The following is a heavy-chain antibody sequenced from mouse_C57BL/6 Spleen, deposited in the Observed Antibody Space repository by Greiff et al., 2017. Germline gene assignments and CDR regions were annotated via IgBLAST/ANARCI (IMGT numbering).Heavy chain of an antibody. J-gene: IGHJ1*03. Sequence: VQLVESGAELMKPGASVKLSCKATGYTFTGYWIEWVKQRPGHGLEWIGEILPGSGSTNYNEKFTGTATFTADTSSNTAYMKLSSLTTEDSAIYCCARGGGNWYFDVWGTGTTVTVSS. CDR1: GYTFTGYW. V-gene: IGHV1-9*01. CDR3: ARGGGNWYFDV. CDR2: ILPGSGST.